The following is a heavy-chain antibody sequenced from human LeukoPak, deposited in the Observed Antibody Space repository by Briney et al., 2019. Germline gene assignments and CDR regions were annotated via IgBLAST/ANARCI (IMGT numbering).Heavy chain of an antibody. CDR1: GGSISSGGYY. V-gene: IGHV4-31*03. CDR3: ATVVPAARADAFDI. Sequence: SQTLSLTCTVSGGSISSGGYYWSWIRQHPGKGLEWIGYIYYSGSTYYNPSLKSRVTISVDTSKNQFSLKLSSVTAADTAVYYCATVVPAARADAFDIWGQGTMVTVSS. CDR2: IYYSGST. D-gene: IGHD2-2*01. J-gene: IGHJ3*02.